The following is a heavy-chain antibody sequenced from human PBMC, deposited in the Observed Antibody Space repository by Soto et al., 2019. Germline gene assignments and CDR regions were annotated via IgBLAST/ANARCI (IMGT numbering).Heavy chain of an antibody. CDR2: IIPILGIA. CDR3: ARASPSLCGGDCYHDAFDI. D-gene: IGHD2-21*01. J-gene: IGHJ3*02. CDR1: GGTFSSYT. Sequence: QVQLVQSGAEVKKPGSSVKVSCKASGGTFSSYTISWVRQAPGQGLEWMGRIIPILGIANYAQKFQGRVTITADKSTSTAYMELSSLRSEDTAVYYCARASPSLCGGDCYHDAFDIWGKGTMVTVSS. V-gene: IGHV1-69*02.